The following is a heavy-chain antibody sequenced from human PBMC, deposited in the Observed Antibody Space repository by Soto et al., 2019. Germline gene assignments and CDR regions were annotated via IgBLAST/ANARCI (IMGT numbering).Heavy chain of an antibody. CDR2: IYYSGST. Sequence: QVQLQESGPGLVKPSQTLSLTCTVSGGSISSGDYYWSWIRQPPGKGLEWIGYIYYSGSTYYNPSLKSRVTISVDTSKNQFSLKLSSVTAADTAVYYCARGRGGVGYCISTSCHGPLDYYYYGMDVW. V-gene: IGHV4-30-4*01. J-gene: IGHJ6*01. CDR3: ARGRGGVGYCISTSCHGPLDYYYYGMDV. D-gene: IGHD2-2*01. CDR1: GGSISSGDYY.